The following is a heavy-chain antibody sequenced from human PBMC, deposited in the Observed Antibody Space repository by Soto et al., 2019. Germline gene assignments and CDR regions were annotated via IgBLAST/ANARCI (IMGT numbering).Heavy chain of an antibody. CDR1: GGSISSSAYS. Sequence: SETLSLTCAVSGGSISSSAYSWSWIRQPPGKGLEWIGYIYHSGSTYYNPSLKSRLTISVDRSNNQFSLNLGSVTAADTAVYYCARGAYSSSWLLDYWGQGTLVTVS. V-gene: IGHV4-30-2*01. CDR3: ARGAYSSSWLLDY. J-gene: IGHJ4*02. D-gene: IGHD6-13*01. CDR2: IYHSGST.